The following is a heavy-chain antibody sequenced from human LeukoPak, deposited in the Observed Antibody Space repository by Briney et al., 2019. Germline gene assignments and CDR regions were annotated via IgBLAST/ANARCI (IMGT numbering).Heavy chain of an antibody. CDR2: IYPADSTA. D-gene: IGHD5-12*01. V-gene: IGHV5-51*01. CDR3: ARHLKSGYTGYESDY. CDR1: GYSFTTYW. J-gene: IGHJ4*02. Sequence: GESLKISCKASGYSFTTYWIGWVRQVPGKGLEWVGIIYPADSTAKYSPSFQGQVTISVDKSISTAYLQWSRLGASDTAVFYCARHLKSGYTGYESDYWGQGTLVTVSS.